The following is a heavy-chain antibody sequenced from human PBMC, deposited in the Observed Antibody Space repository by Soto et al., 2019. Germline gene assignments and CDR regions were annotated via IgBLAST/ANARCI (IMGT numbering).Heavy chain of an antibody. J-gene: IGHJ6*02. CDR3: ARRQWLVGGYYYGLDV. CDR1: GYTFTSYG. Sequence: QVQLVQSGAEVKKPGTSVKVSCKASGYTFTSYGISWVRQAPGQGLEWMGWTSAYNGNTNYAQKLQGRVTMTTDTSTSTAYMELRSLRSDDTAVYYCARRQWLVGGYYYGLDVWGQGTTVTVSS. CDR2: TSAYNGNT. V-gene: IGHV1-18*01. D-gene: IGHD6-19*01.